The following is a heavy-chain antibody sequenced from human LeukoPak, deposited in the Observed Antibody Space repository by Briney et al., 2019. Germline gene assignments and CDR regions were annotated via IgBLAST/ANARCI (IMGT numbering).Heavy chain of an antibody. V-gene: IGHV3-48*03. Sequence: AGGSLRLSCAASEFTFTSYELNWVRQAPGKGLEWVSYISSSGNTISYADSVKGRFTISRDNAKNSLYLQVISLGAGGTAAYYCARGPSIAARYDAFDIWGQGTMVTVSS. J-gene: IGHJ3*02. CDR1: EFTFTSYE. CDR3: ARGPSIAARYDAFDI. CDR2: ISSSGNTI. D-gene: IGHD6-6*01.